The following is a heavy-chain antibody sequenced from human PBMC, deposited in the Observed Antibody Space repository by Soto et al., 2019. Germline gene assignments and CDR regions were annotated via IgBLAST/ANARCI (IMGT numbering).Heavy chain of an antibody. CDR1: GFTFSSYA. D-gene: IGHD6-13*01. J-gene: IGHJ4*02. V-gene: IGHV3-30-3*01. CDR3: AREPAAGDFDY. Sequence: VGSLTLSCAASGFTFSSYAMHWVRQAPGKGLEWVAVISYDGSNKYYADSVKGRFTISRDNSKNTLYLQMNSLRAEDTAVYYCAREPAAGDFDYCGQRTLVTVSS. CDR2: ISYDGSNK.